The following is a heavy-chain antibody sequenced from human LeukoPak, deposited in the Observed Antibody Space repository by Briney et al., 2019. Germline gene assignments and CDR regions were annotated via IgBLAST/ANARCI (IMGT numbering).Heavy chain of an antibody. CDR2: INPNSGGT. D-gene: IGHD2-15*01. CDR1: GYTFTGYY. J-gene: IGHJ6*03. Sequence: ASVKVSSKASGYTFTGYYMHWVRQAPGQGLEWMGRINPNSGGTNYAQKFQGRVTMTRDTSISTAYMELSRLRSDDTAVYYCARVKYCSGGSCYGTWDYYYYMDVWGKGTTVTVSS. CDR3: ARVKYCSGGSCYGTWDYYYYMDV. V-gene: IGHV1-2*06.